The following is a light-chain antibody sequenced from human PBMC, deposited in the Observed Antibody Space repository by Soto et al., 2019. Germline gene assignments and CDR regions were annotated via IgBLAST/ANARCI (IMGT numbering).Light chain of an antibody. CDR2: DVS. CDR1: SSDIGAYDY. V-gene: IGLV2-14*01. Sequence: QSALTEPASISGSPGQSITISCAGTSSDIGAYDYVSWHQQHPGKAPKVIIFDVSHRPSGVSSRFSGSNSGNTASLTVSGLQAEDEAYYYCISYTTSRTYVFASGTKVT. CDR3: ISYTTSRTYV. J-gene: IGLJ1*01.